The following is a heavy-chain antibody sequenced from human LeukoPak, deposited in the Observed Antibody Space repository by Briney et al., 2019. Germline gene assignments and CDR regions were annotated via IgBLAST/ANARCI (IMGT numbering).Heavy chain of an antibody. CDR1: GFTFDDYA. CDR3: ARSPYSSGWYYFDY. V-gene: IGHV3-9*01. Sequence: GRSLRLSCAASGFTFDDYAMHGVRHAPGRGLEWVSGISWYSGSIGYADSVKGRFTISRDNAKNSLYLQMSSLRAEDTALYYCARSPYSSGWYYFDYWGQGTLVSVSS. J-gene: IGHJ4*02. D-gene: IGHD6-19*01. CDR2: ISWYSGSI.